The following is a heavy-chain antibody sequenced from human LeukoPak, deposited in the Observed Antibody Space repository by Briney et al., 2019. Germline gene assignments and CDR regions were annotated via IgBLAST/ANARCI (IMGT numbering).Heavy chain of an antibody. D-gene: IGHD6-6*01. V-gene: IGHV4-34*01. J-gene: IGHJ4*02. Sequence: PSETLSLTCAVYGGSFSGYYWSWIRQPPGKGLEWIGEIKHSGSTNYNPSLKSRVTISVDTSKNQFSLKLSSVTAADTAVYYCARANGIAARPLFDYWGQGTLVTVSS. CDR3: ARANGIAARPLFDY. CDR1: GGSFSGYY. CDR2: IKHSGST.